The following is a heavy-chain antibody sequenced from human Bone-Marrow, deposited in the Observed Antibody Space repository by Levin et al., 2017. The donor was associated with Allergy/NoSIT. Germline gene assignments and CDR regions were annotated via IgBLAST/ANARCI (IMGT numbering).Heavy chain of an antibody. CDR3: ARVGSSPPLD. Sequence: QTGGSLRLSCAASGFTFSSYWMHWVRQAPGKGLVWVSDINTDGITARYADSVKGRFTISRDNAKNTLYLQMNSLRVEDTAVYFCARVGSSPPLDWGQGTLVTVSS. CDR1: GFTFSSYW. V-gene: IGHV3-74*01. J-gene: IGHJ4*02. D-gene: IGHD6-13*01. CDR2: INTDGITA.